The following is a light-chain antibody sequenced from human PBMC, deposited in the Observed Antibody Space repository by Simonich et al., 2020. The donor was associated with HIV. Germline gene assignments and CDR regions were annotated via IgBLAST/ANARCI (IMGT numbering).Light chain of an antibody. CDR2: AAS. V-gene: IGKV1-39*01. CDR1: QSISSY. J-gene: IGKJ1*01. Sequence: DIQMTQSPSSLSASVGDRVTITCRASQSISSYLNWYQQKPGKAPKLLIYAASRLQSGVPSRFSGSGSGTDFTLTISSLQPEDFATYYCQQSYSTLWTFGQGTKVEI. CDR3: QQSYSTLWT.